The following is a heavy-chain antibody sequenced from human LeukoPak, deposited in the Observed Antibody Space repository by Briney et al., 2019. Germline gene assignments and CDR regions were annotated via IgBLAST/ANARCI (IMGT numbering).Heavy chain of an antibody. CDR1: GGSFSGYY. D-gene: IGHD6-6*01. Sequence: KPSETLSLTCAVYGGSFSGYYWSWIRQPPGKGLEWIGEINHSGSTNYNPSLKSRVTISVDTSKNQFSLKLCSVTAADTAVYYCARGRSSFDYWGQGTLVTVSS. CDR3: ARGRSSFDY. J-gene: IGHJ4*02. CDR2: INHSGST. V-gene: IGHV4-34*01.